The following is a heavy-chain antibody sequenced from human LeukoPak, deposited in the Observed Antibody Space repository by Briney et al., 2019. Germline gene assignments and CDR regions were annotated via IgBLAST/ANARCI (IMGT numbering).Heavy chain of an antibody. Sequence: SQTLSLTCAISGDSVSGNSVAWNWIRQSPSRGLEWLGRTYYASKWYNDYAISVKSRITVSPDTSKNQFSLQLNSVTPEDTAVYFCARGRGSAFDSWGQGTVVTVSS. CDR2: TYYASKWYN. D-gene: IGHD2-2*01. CDR1: GDSVSGNSVA. V-gene: IGHV6-1*01. CDR3: ARGRGSAFDS. J-gene: IGHJ4*02.